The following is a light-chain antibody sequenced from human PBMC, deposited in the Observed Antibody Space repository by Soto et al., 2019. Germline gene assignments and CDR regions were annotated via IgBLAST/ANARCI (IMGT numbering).Light chain of an antibody. J-gene: IGKJ5*01. CDR3: XXXXNWPIT. CDR1: QSVSTS. Sequence: EIVLTQSPATLSLSPGERATLSCRASQSVSTSLIWYQQRPGQPPRLLIYDASNRATGIPARFSGSGSGTDFTLTISSLEPEXXAVXXXXXXXNWPITFGQGTRLEIK. CDR2: DAS. V-gene: IGKV3-11*01.